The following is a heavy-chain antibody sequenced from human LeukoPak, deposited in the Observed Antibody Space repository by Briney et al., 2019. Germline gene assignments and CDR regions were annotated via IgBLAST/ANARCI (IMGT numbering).Heavy chain of an antibody. CDR1: GGSISSGGYY. J-gene: IGHJ4*02. Sequence: SETLSLTCTVSGGSISSGGYYWSWIRQHPGKGLEWIGYIYYSGGTYYNPSLKSRVTISVDTSKNQFSLKLSSVTAADTAVYYCARRGRAAAGNLDYWGQGTLVTVSS. V-gene: IGHV4-31*03. CDR3: ARRGRAAAGNLDY. D-gene: IGHD6-13*01. CDR2: IYYSGGT.